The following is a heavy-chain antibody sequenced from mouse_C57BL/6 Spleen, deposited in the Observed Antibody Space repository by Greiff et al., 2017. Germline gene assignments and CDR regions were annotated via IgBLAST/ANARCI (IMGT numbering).Heavy chain of an antibody. CDR3: ARRRYGSSPDY. V-gene: IGHV1-50*01. J-gene: IGHJ2*01. D-gene: IGHD1-1*01. Sequence: QVQLQQPGAELVKPGASVKLSCKASGYTFTSYWMQWVKQRPGQGLEWIGEIDPSDSNTNYNQKFKGKATLTVDTSSSTAYMQLSSLTSEDSAVYYCARRRYGSSPDYWGQGTTLTVSS. CDR1: GYTFTSYW. CDR2: IDPSDSNT.